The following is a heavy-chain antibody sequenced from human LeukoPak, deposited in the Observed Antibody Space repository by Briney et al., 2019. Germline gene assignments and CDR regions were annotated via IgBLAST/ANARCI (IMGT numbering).Heavy chain of an antibody. D-gene: IGHD3-10*01. CDR2: INPSGGST. J-gene: IGHJ6*02. Sequence: ASVKVSCKASGYTFTSYYMHWVRQAPGQGLEWMGIINPSGGSTSYAQKFQGRVTMTRDTSTSTVCMELSSLRSEDTAVYYCASMVVRGVVYYYYGMDVWGQGTTVTVSS. V-gene: IGHV1-46*01. CDR1: GYTFTSYY. CDR3: ASMVVRGVVYYYYGMDV.